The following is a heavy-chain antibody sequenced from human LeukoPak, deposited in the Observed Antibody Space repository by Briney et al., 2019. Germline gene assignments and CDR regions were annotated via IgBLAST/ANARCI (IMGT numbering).Heavy chain of an antibody. D-gene: IGHD6-13*01. CDR2: IYHSGST. Sequence: PSETLSLTCAVSGYSISSGYYWGWIRPPPGKGLEWIGSIYHSGSTYYNPSLKSRVTISVDTSKNQFSLKLSSVTAADTAVYYCARHIRPFYRSSWYDYFDYWGQGTLVTVSS. CDR3: ARHIRPFYRSSWYDYFDY. V-gene: IGHV4-38-2*01. J-gene: IGHJ4*02. CDR1: GYSISSGYY.